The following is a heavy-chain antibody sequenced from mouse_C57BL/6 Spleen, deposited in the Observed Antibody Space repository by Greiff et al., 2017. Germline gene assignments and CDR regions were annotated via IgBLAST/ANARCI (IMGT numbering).Heavy chain of an antibody. J-gene: IGHJ3*01. V-gene: IGHV1-50*01. CDR3: SRWLLVPFAY. CDR2: IDPSDSYT. Sequence: QVQLQQPGAELVKPGASVKLSCKASGYTFTSYWMQWVKQRPGQGLEWIGEIDPSDSYTNYNQKFKGKATLTVDTSSSTAYMQLSSLTSEDSAVYYCSRWLLVPFAYWGQGTLVTVSA. D-gene: IGHD2-3*01. CDR1: GYTFTSYW.